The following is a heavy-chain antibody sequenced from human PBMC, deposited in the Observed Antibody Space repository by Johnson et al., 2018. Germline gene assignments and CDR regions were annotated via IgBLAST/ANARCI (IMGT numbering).Heavy chain of an antibody. D-gene: IGHD2-2*01. CDR2: IYHSGST. CDR1: GGSISSSNW. V-gene: IGHV4-4*02. CDR3: ARGEDIVVVPADPYYYYGMDV. J-gene: IGHJ6*02. Sequence: QVQLQESGPGLVKPSGTXSLTCAVSGGSISSSNWWSWVRQPPGKGLEWIGEIYHSGSTNYNPSLKLPVTIPVDKSKNQFSLNLSPVTAAETAVYYCARGEDIVVVPADPYYYYGMDVWGQGTTVTVSS.